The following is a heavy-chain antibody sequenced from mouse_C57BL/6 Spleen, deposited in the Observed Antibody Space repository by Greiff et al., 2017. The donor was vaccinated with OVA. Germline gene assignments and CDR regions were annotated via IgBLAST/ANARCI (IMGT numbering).Heavy chain of an antibody. J-gene: IGHJ4*01. CDR1: GFTFSNYW. V-gene: IGHV6-3*01. CDR2: IRLKSDNYAT. Sequence: EVKVEESGGGLVQPGGSMKLSCVASGFTFSNYWMNWVRQSPEKGLEWVAQIRLKSDNYATHYAESVKGRFTISRDDSKSSVYLQMNNLRAEDTGIYYCTYDGYPGAMDYWGQGTSVTVSS. CDR3: TYDGYPGAMDY. D-gene: IGHD2-3*01.